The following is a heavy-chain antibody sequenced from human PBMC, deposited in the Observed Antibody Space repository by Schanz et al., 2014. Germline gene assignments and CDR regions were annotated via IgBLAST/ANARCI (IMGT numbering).Heavy chain of an antibody. J-gene: IGHJ3*02. CDR2: FMPLLAIA. V-gene: IGHV1-69*09. CDR1: GYFFSSYG. CDR3: ARDRWNYEGGIFDI. D-gene: IGHD1-7*01. Sequence: QVQLVQSEAAVKKPGASVKVSCKASGYFFSSYGISWVRQAPGQGPEWMGRFMPLLAIANYAQKFQGRVTMTADKATSTAYMELSSLRPEDTAMYYCARDRWNYEGGIFDIWGQGPMVTVSS.